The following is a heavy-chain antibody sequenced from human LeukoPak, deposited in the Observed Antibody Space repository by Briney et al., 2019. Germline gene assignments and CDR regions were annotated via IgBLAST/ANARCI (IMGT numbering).Heavy chain of an antibody. J-gene: IGHJ4*02. CDR2: ISYDAGDK. CDR3: VRDWGYDSSGYWQKYFDT. CDR1: GFTFSSYG. V-gene: IGHV3-30*03. Sequence: GRSLRLSCAASGFTFSSYGMHWVRQAPGKGLEWVAVISYDAGDKYHGDSVKGRFTISRDNAKNTVHLQMNSLRAEDTAVYYCVRDWGYDSSGYWQKYFDTWGQGTLVTVSS. D-gene: IGHD3-22*01.